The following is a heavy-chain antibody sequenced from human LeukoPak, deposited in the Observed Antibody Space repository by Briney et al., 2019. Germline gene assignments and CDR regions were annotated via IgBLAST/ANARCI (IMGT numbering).Heavy chain of an antibody. J-gene: IGHJ3*02. V-gene: IGHV5-51*01. D-gene: IGHD3-10*01. Sequence: GESLKISCKGSGYSFTGYWIGWLRQMPRKGLDWMGFIYPGDSDTRYSPSFQGQVTISADKSISTAYLQWSSLKASDTAMYYCARLGSGSYYNLGAFDIWGQGTMVTVSS. CDR1: GYSFTGYW. CDR3: ARLGSGSYYNLGAFDI. CDR2: IYPGDSDT.